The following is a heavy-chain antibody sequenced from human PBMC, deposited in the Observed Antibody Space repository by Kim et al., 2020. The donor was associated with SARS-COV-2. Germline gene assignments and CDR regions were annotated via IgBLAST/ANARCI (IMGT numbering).Heavy chain of an antibody. V-gene: IGHV3-64D*06. CDR3: VKCVTVGVPGRGMDV. CDR1: EFAFSDYT. Sequence: GGSLRLSCSASEFAFSDYTIHWVRQAPGKGLEYVSAISGDGGGTYYADSVKGRFTISRDNSKDTLHLQMSSLRGEDTAVYYCVKCVTVGVPGRGMDVWGHGTTVTVSS. CDR2: ISGDGGGT. J-gene: IGHJ6*02. D-gene: IGHD2-8*01.